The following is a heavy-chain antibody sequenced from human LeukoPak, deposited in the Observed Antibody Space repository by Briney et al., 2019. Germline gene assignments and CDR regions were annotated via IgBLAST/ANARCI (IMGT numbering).Heavy chain of an antibody. CDR3: ARDRVVVPAAFDY. CDR2: INPNSGGT. Sequence: GASVKVSCQASGYTFTAYYMHWLRQAPGQGLEWMGWINPNSGGTNYAQKFQGRVTMTRDTSISTAYMELSRLRSDDTAVYYCARDRVVVPAAFDYWGQGTLVTVSS. J-gene: IGHJ4*02. CDR1: GYTFTAYY. D-gene: IGHD2-2*01. V-gene: IGHV1-2*02.